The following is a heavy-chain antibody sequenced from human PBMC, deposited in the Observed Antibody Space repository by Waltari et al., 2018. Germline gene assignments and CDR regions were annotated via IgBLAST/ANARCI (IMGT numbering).Heavy chain of an antibody. J-gene: IGHJ4*02. D-gene: IGHD5-12*01. Sequence: EVQLEESGGGLVQPGGSRRLSCEASGFDFTKHYMHWVRQGPGKGLVWVSRMSGDGGSTSYADSVKGRFTISRDNSKNTSYLQMNSFRAEDTGIYYCAREGGGFDYTPDYWGQGTLVTVSS. V-gene: IGHV3-74*01. CDR2: MSGDGGST. CDR1: GFDFTKHY. CDR3: AREGGGFDYTPDY.